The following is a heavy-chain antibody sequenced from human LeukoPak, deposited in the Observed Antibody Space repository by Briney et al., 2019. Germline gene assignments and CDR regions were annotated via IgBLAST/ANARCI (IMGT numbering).Heavy chain of an antibody. J-gene: IGHJ4*02. V-gene: IGHV3-7*02. CDR2: IKQVGREK. CDR1: GFTLCGYL. CDR3: ARGPSYYDFWSGYSLPYYFDY. Sequence: GGSLRLSSAAPGFTLCGYLMSWVRQAPGKGLEWVANIKQVGREKYSVDSVKGRFTISRDNAKNSLDLQINSLRAEDTAVYYCARGPSYYDFWSGYSLPYYFDYWGQGTLVTVSS. D-gene: IGHD3-3*01.